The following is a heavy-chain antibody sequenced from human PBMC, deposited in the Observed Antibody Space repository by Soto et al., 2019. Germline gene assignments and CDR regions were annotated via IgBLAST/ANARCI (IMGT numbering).Heavy chain of an antibody. D-gene: IGHD2-2*01. CDR3: ARELIVVVPAAMQTYNWFDP. J-gene: IGHJ5*02. CDR2: IYYSGST. Sequence: SETLSLTCTVSGGSISSGGYYWSWIRQHPGKGLEWIGYIYYSGSTYYNPSLKSRVTISVDTSKNQFSLKLSSVTAADTAVYYCARELIVVVPAAMQTYNWFDPWGQGTLVTVSS. V-gene: IGHV4-31*03. CDR1: GGSISSGGYY.